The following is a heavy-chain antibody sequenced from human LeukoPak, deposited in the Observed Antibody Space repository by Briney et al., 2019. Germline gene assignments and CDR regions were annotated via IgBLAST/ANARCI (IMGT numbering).Heavy chain of an antibody. J-gene: IGHJ4*02. CDR2: ISSSSSYI. Sequence: GGSLRLSCAASGFTFSSYSMNWVRQAPGKGLEWVSSISSSSSYIYYADSVKGRFTISRDNSKNTLYLQMNSLRADDTAIYYCAKDPPHSPFDYWGQGTLVTVSS. CDR3: AKDPPHSPFDY. V-gene: IGHV3-21*04. CDR1: GFTFSSYS. D-gene: IGHD2-15*01.